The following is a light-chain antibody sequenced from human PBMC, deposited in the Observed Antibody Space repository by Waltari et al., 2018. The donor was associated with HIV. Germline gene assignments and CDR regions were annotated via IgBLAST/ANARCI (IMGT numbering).Light chain of an antibody. CDR2: AAS. CDR3: QQANSLPLT. V-gene: IGKV1-12*01. Sequence: DIQMTQSPSSVSASVGDRVTITCRASQDIAQWLAWYQQKPGKAPKLLISAASGWQSGVPSRFSGSASGTTFTLTISSLQPEDVATYYCQQANSLPLTFGGGTKVEIK. CDR1: QDIAQW. J-gene: IGKJ4*01.